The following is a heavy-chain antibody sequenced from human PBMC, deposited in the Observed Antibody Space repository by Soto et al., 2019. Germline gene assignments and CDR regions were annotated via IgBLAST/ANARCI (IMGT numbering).Heavy chain of an antibody. Sequence: LLVESGGGFVQPGGSLRLSCVASGFTFSHAWIDWVRQAPGKGLEWVGRIKSISDGETTNYAASVAGRFTSSRDDSKNTLFLHVNSLKTEDTGVYYCTRRIAVAGTYYFDYWGQGTLVTVSS. CDR3: TRRIAVAGTYYFDY. J-gene: IGHJ4*02. V-gene: IGHV3-15*07. CDR1: GFTFSHAW. CDR2: IKSISDGETT. D-gene: IGHD6-19*01.